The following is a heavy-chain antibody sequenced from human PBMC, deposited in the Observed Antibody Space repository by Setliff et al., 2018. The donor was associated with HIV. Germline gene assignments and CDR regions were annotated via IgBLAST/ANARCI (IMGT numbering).Heavy chain of an antibody. D-gene: IGHD3-10*01. CDR3: ARARGPEGYFDS. J-gene: IGHJ4*02. CDR1: GYPIRSGYY. Sequence: PSETLSLTCTVSGYPIRSGYYWGWIRQPPGKGLEWIGNIYHSGSTYYKSSLKSRLTISVDTSKNQFSLKMSSITAADTAVYYCARARGPEGYFDSWGQGTLVTVS. V-gene: IGHV4-38-2*02. CDR2: IYHSGST.